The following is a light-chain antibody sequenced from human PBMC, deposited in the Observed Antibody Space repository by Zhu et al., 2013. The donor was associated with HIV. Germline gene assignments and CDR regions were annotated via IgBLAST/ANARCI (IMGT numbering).Light chain of an antibody. CDR2: DAS. Sequence: DIQMTQSPSTLSASVGDRVTITCRASQSVSKWVAWYQQKPGKAPKLLIYDASTLETGVPLRFRGSGSGTEFTLTISSLHPDDFATYYCQQYDTYWDFGQGTKVEFK. V-gene: IGKV1-5*01. CDR3: QQYDTYWD. J-gene: IGKJ1*01. CDR1: QSVSKW.